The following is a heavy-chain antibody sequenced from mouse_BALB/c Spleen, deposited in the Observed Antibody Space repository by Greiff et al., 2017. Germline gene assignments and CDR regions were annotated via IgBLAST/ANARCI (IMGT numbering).Heavy chain of an antibody. Sequence: VQLQESGAELVRPGTSVKVSCKASGYAFTNYFIQWVKQRPGQGLEWIGVINPGSGGTNYNEKFKGKATLTADKSSNTAYMQLNSLTSDDSAVYFCAKDYYGSTLDYWGQGTTLTVSS. CDR1: GYAFTNYF. V-gene: IGHV1-54*02. D-gene: IGHD1-1*01. CDR2: INPGSGGT. CDR3: AKDYYGSTLDY. J-gene: IGHJ2*01.